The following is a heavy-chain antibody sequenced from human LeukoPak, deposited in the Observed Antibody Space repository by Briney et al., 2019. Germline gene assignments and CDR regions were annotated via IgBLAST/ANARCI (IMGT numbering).Heavy chain of an antibody. CDR2: ISGSGGST. Sequence: GGSLRLSCAASGFTFSSYAMSWVRQAPGKGLEWVSAISGSGGSTYYADSVKGRFTISRDNSKNTLYLQMNSLRAEDTAVYYCANARYRDYGDYAGDAFDIWGQGTMVTVSS. CDR3: ANARYRDYGDYAGDAFDI. D-gene: IGHD4-17*01. J-gene: IGHJ3*02. V-gene: IGHV3-23*01. CDR1: GFTFSSYA.